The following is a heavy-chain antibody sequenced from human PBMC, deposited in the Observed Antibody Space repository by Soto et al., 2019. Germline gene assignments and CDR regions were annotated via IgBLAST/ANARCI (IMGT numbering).Heavy chain of an antibody. Sequence: QVQLVQSGAEVKKPGASVKVSCKASGYSFSSYDIKWVRQATGQGLEWMGWMNPHTGATGHAQKFQGRVTMTRNISIGTAYMELSNLRSDDTAVYYCARDAGIRTTPLDSWGQGTLVSVSS. V-gene: IGHV1-8*01. CDR2: MNPHTGAT. D-gene: IGHD2-15*01. J-gene: IGHJ4*02. CDR3: ARDAGIRTTPLDS. CDR1: GYSFSSYD.